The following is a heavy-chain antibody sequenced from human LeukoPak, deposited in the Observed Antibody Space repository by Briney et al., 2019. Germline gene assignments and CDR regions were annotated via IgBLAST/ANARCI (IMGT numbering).Heavy chain of an antibody. CDR2: IYYSGNT. V-gene: IGHV4-39*01. CDR3: ARHLLPIVVVSADDY. J-gene: IGHJ4*02. CDR1: GGSISSSSYY. D-gene: IGHD2-2*01. Sequence: SETLSLTCTVSGGSISSSSYYWGWIRQPPGKGLEWIGSIYYSGNTYYNPSLKSRVTISLDTSKNQFSLKLSSVTAADTAVYYCARHLLPIVVVSADDYWGQGSLLSVSS.